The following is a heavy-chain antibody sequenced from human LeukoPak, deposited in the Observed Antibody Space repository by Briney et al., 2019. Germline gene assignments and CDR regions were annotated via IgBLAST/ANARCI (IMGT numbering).Heavy chain of an antibody. CDR3: ARAEGSGSGAYTLDY. CDR1: GGSTINYF. Sequence: SETLSLTCTVSGGSTINYFRSWIRQPAGGGLEWIGHIYTSGTTHYNPSLKDRATISLDTSKRQFSLQLNSVTAADSAVYYCARAEGSGSGAYTLDYWGQGILVTVSS. D-gene: IGHD3-10*01. J-gene: IGHJ4*02. V-gene: IGHV4-4*07. CDR2: IYTSGTT.